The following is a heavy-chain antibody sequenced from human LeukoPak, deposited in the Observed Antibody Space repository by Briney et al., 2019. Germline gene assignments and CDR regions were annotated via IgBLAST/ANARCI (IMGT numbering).Heavy chain of an antibody. J-gene: IGHJ4*02. Sequence: PGGSLRLSCAASGFTFSSYGMHWVRQAPGKGLEWVAFIRYDGSNKYYADSVKGRFTISRDNSKNTLYLQMNSLRAEDTAVYYCAKDPPVEMGNYFDYWGQGTLVTVSS. CDR3: AKDPPVEMGNYFDY. V-gene: IGHV3-30*02. CDR1: GFTFSSYG. D-gene: IGHD5-24*01. CDR2: IRYDGSNK.